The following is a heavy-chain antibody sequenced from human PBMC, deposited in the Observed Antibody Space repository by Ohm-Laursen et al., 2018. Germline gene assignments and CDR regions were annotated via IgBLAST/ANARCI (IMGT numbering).Heavy chain of an antibody. J-gene: IGHJ5*02. CDR1: GYSISSGYF. CDR3: ARGLWWFDP. Sequence: GTLSLTCAVSGYSISSGYFWGRIRQPPGKGLEWIGTIYHSGSTYYNPSLKSRVTISVDTSRNQFSLKLSSVTAADTALYYCARGLWWFDPWGQGTLVTVSS. CDR2: IYHSGST. V-gene: IGHV4-38-2*01.